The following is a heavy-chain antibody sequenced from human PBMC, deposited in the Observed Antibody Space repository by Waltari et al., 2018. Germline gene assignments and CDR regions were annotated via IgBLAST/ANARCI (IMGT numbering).Heavy chain of an antibody. J-gene: IGHJ4*02. CDR1: GYSISSGYY. CDR2: IYHSGST. CDR3: ARLGNKAVAGTRLDY. V-gene: IGHV4-38-2*01. Sequence: QVQLQESGPGLVKPSETLSLTCAVSGYSISSGYYWGWIRQPPGKGLEWIGSIYHSGSTYYNPSLKRRVTISVDTSKNQFSLKLSSVTAADTAVYYCARLGNKAVAGTRLDYWGQGTLVTVSS. D-gene: IGHD6-19*01.